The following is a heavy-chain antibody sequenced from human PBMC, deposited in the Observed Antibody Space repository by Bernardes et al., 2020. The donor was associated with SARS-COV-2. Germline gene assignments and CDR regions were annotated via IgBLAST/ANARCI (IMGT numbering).Heavy chain of an antibody. CDR2: IYYNGNT. V-gene: IGHV4-61*08. CDR1: GSSVSSGGYY. CDR3: ARAELRSIFGVVGELDY. D-gene: IGHD3-3*01. J-gene: IGHJ4*02. Sequence: SETLSLTCPVSGSSVSSGGYYWSWIRQPPGKGLEWVGFIYYNGNTNYNPSLKSRVTISVDTSKNQFSLKLSSVTAADTAVYYCARAELRSIFGVVGELDYWGQGTLVTVSS.